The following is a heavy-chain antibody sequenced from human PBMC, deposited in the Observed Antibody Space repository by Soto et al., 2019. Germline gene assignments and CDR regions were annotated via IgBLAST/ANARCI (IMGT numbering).Heavy chain of an antibody. CDR2: IYPGDSDT. V-gene: IGHV5-51*01. CDR1: GYSFTSYW. J-gene: IGHJ6*02. D-gene: IGHD5-12*01. Sequence: VESLKISCKGSGYSFTSYWIGWVRQMPGKGLEWMGIIYPGDSDTRYSPSFQGQVTISADKSISTAYLQWSSLKASDNAMYYCAREWGYRGFDMGHYYYGLDVYGQGNKVTVFS. CDR3: AREWGYRGFDMGHYYYGLDV.